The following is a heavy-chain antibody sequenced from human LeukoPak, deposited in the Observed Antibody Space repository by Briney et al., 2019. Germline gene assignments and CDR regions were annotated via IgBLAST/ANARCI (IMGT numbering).Heavy chain of an antibody. CDR1: GGSISSGGYY. CDR3: ARGVPAANNWFDP. Sequence: PSETLSLTCTVSGGSISSGGYYWSWIRQHPGKGLEWIGYIYYSGSTYYNPSLQSRVTISVGTSKNQFSLKLSSVTAADTAVYYCARGVPAANNWFDPWGQGTLVTVSS. CDR2: IYYSGST. V-gene: IGHV4-31*03. D-gene: IGHD2-2*01. J-gene: IGHJ5*02.